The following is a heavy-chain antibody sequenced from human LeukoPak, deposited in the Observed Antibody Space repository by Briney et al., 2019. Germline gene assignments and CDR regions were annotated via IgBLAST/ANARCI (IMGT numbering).Heavy chain of an antibody. CDR1: GFTFSSYS. D-gene: IGHD6-13*01. CDR2: ISSSSSTI. V-gene: IGHV3-48*01. J-gene: IGHJ4*02. Sequence: GGSLRLSCAASGFTFSSYSMNWVRQAPGKGLEWVSYISSSSSTIYYADSVKGRFTISRDNSKNTLYLQMNSLRAEDTAVYYCAREGASSSFGYWGPGTLVTVSS. CDR3: AREGASSSFGY.